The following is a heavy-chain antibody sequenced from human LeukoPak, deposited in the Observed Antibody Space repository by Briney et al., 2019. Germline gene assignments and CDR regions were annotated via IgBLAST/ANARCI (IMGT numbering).Heavy chain of an antibody. CDR3: AKAVKTYYYDSSGPPFFDY. CDR1: GFTFSSYA. Sequence: GGSLRLSCAASGFTFSSYAMSWVRQAPGKGLEWVSAISGNGGSTYYADSVKGRFTISRDNSKNTLYLQMNSLRAEDTAVYYCAKAVKTYYYDSSGPPFFDYWGQGTLVTVSS. D-gene: IGHD3-22*01. J-gene: IGHJ4*02. CDR2: ISGNGGST. V-gene: IGHV3-23*01.